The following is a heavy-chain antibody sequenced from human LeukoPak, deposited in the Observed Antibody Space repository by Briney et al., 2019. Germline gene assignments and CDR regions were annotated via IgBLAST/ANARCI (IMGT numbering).Heavy chain of an antibody. Sequence: ASVKVSCKASGYTFTGYYMHWVRQAPGQGLEWMGWINPNSGGTKYAQKFQGRVTMTRDTSISTAYMELSRLRSDDTAVYYCARMSNELSFDYWGQGTLVTVSS. CDR1: GYTFTGYY. J-gene: IGHJ4*02. V-gene: IGHV1-2*02. CDR3: ARMSNELSFDY. CDR2: INPNSGGT. D-gene: IGHD1-26*01.